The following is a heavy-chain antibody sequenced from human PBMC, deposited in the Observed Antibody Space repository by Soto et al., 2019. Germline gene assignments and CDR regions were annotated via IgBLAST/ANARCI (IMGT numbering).Heavy chain of an antibody. CDR1: GGSISSGGYY. CDR3: ARDPYGGKAHYFDY. D-gene: IGHD4-17*01. V-gene: IGHV4-31*03. CDR2: IYYSGST. Sequence: QVQLQESGPGLVKPSQTLSLTCTVSGGSISSGGYYWSWIRQHPGKGLEWIGYIYYSGSTYYNPSRKSRVTISVDTSKNQFSLKLSSVTAADTAVYYCARDPYGGKAHYFDYWGQGTLVTVSS. J-gene: IGHJ4*02.